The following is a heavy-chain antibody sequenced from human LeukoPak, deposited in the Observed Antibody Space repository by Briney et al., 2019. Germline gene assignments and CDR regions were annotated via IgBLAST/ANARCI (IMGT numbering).Heavy chain of an antibody. CDR2: INSDGSST. CDR1: GFTFSSYW. Sequence: GGSLRLSCAASGFTFSSYWMHWVRQGPGKGLVWVSRINSDGSSTSYADSVKGRFTISRDNAKNTLFLQMNSLRAEDTAVYYCAKGRGVYDFWSGYYTFDYWGQGTLVTVSS. CDR3: AKGRGVYDFWSGYYTFDY. D-gene: IGHD3-3*01. V-gene: IGHV3-74*01. J-gene: IGHJ4*02.